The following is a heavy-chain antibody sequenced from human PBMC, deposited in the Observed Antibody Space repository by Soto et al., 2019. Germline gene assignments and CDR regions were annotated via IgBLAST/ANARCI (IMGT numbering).Heavy chain of an antibody. D-gene: IGHD6-25*01. CDR3: AHSIPYSSGGVVEYYYYYMDV. J-gene: IGHJ6*03. Sequence: SGPTLVKPTQTLTLTCTFSGFSLSTSGVGVGWIRQPPGKALEWLALIYWDDDKRYSPSLKSRLTITKDTSKNQVVLTMTNMDPVDTATYYCAHSIPYSSGGVVEYYYYYMDVWGKGTTVTVSS. CDR2: IYWDDDK. V-gene: IGHV2-5*02. CDR1: GFSLSTSGVG.